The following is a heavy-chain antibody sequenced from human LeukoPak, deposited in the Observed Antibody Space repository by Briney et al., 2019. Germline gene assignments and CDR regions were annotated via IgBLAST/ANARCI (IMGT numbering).Heavy chain of an antibody. D-gene: IGHD3-16*01. J-gene: IGHJ6*04. CDR3: ARLWEGALRSPLYYYYYGLDA. CDR1: DNSFNSYI. Sequence: GGSLTLSCVGSDNSFNSYIINWVRQAPGKGLEWVSSISASSTYTYSADSVKGRFTISRDNAKQSVYLQMDSLRAGDTAVYYCARLWEGALRSPLYYYYYGLDAWGKGTTVTVSS. V-gene: IGHV3-21*01. CDR2: ISASSTYT.